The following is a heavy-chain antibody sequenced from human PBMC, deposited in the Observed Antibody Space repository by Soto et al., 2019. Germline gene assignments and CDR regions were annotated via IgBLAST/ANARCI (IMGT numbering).Heavy chain of an antibody. CDR2: ISGSGGST. CDR3: AKEGGTGELEPAYYFDY. V-gene: IGHV3-23*01. J-gene: IGHJ4*02. D-gene: IGHD1-1*01. CDR1: GFTFSSYA. Sequence: GGSLRLSCAASGFTFSSYAMSWVRQAPGKGLEWVSAISGSGGSTYYADSVKGRFTISRDNSKNTLYLQMNSLRAEDTAVYYCAKEGGTGELEPAYYFDYWGQGTLVTVSS.